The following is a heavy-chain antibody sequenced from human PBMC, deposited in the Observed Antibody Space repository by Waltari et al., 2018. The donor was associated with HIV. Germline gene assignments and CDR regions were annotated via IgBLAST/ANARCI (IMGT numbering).Heavy chain of an antibody. Sequence: DVQLVESGGGLVQPGGSLRLSCAASGFTVITNYVGWGRRAPGKGLEWVSLITHRGATFYADSVRARFTISRDTSMNTVHLQMDSLRAGDTAVYYCVRERNTIKTTSYYFDYWGQGTLVTVSS. CDR3: VRERNTIKTTSYYFDY. D-gene: IGHD1-1*01. V-gene: IGHV3-66*01. J-gene: IGHJ4*02. CDR2: ITHRGAT. CDR1: GFTVITNY.